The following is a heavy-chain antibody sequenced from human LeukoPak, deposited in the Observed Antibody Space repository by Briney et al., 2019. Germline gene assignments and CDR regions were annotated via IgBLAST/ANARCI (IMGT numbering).Heavy chain of an antibody. CDR3: AAGYSGYDNPFFY. Sequence: SETLSLTCTVSGGSISSSSYYWGWIRQPPGKGLEWIGSIYYSGSTYYNPSLKSRVTISVDTSKNQFSLKLSSVTAADTAVYYRAAGYSGYDNPFFYWGQGTLVTVSS. V-gene: IGHV4-39*01. D-gene: IGHD5-12*01. CDR2: IYYSGST. J-gene: IGHJ4*02. CDR1: GGSISSSSYY.